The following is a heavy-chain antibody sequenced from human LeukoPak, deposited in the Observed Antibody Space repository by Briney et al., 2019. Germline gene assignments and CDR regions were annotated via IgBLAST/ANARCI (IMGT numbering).Heavy chain of an antibody. Sequence: GESLKISCKGSGYSLTTHWIGWVRQMPGKGLEWMGIIYPGDSDTRYSPSFQGQVTISADKSITTAYLQWSSLRASDTALYYCARRVPGGWYFDLWGRGTLVTVSS. CDR3: ARRVPGGWYFDL. J-gene: IGHJ2*01. D-gene: IGHD1-14*01. CDR1: GYSLTTHW. V-gene: IGHV5-51*01. CDR2: IYPGDSDT.